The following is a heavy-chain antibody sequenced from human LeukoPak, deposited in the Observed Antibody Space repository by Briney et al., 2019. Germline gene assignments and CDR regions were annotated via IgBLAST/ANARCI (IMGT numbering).Heavy chain of an antibody. J-gene: IGHJ4*02. D-gene: IGHD6-13*01. V-gene: IGHV1-2*02. Sequence: ASVKVSCKASGYTFTGYYMHWVRQAPGQGLEWMGWINPNSGGTNYAQKFQGRVTMTRDTSISTAYMELSRLRSDDTAVYYCARDLYSSSWFWPFDYWDQGTLVTVSS. CDR3: ARDLYSSSWFWPFDY. CDR1: GYTFTGYY. CDR2: INPNSGGT.